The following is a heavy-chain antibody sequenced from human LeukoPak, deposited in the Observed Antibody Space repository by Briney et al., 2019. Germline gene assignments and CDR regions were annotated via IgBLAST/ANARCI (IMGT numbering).Heavy chain of an antibody. D-gene: IGHD2-15*01. J-gene: IGHJ4*02. CDR3: ARDDKYCSGGSCYPGRFDY. CDR1: GGSVSSGSYY. Sequence: SETLSLTCTVSGGSVSSGSYYWSWIRQPPGKGLEWIGYIYYSGSTYYNPSLKSRVTISVDTSKNQFSLKLSSVTAADTAVYYCARDDKYCSGGSCYPGRFDYWGQGTLVTVSS. V-gene: IGHV4-30-4*01. CDR2: IYYSGST.